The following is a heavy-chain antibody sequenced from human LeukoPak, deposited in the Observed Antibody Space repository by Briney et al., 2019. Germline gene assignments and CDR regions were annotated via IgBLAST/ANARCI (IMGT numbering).Heavy chain of an antibody. CDR2: INAGNGNT. J-gene: IGHJ3*02. CDR1: GYTSTSYA. V-gene: IGHV1-3*03. D-gene: IGHD3-22*01. CDR3: AREQDYYDSSGYYADAFDI. Sequence: ASVKVSCKASGYTSTSYAMHWVRQAPGQRLEWMGWINAGNGNTKCSQEFQGRVTITRDTSASTAYMELSSLRSEDMAVYYCAREQDYYDSSGYYADAFDIWGQGTMVTVSS.